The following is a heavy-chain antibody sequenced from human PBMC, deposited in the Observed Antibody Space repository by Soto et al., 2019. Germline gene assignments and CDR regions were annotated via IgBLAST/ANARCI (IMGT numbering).Heavy chain of an antibody. CDR3: ATHSRDGYNDEYYFDY. V-gene: IGHV3-73*01. D-gene: IGHD5-12*01. CDR2: IRSKANNYAT. J-gene: IGHJ4*02. Sequence: PGGSLRLSCAASGLTFSASAMLWVRQASGKGLEWVGRIRSKANNYATVYPASVKGRFTISRDDSKNTAYLQMNSLKAEDTAVYYCATHSRDGYNDEYYFDYWGRGTLVTVSS. CDR1: GLTFSASA.